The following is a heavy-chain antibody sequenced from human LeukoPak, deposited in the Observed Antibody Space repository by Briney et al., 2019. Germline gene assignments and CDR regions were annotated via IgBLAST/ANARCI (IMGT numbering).Heavy chain of an antibody. CDR3: ARGYCSGGVCYAIYFDY. Sequence: GGSLRLSCAAAGFSISTYCMSWVRQAPGKGLEWVANRKKDGRKKYYVDSVRGQSTMSKDNAKNSLYLQMSSLRAEDTAVYYCARGYCSGGVCYAIYFDYWGQGALVTGFS. V-gene: IGHV3-7*01. J-gene: IGHJ4*02. CDR2: RKKDGRKK. CDR1: GFSISTYC. D-gene: IGHD2-8*02.